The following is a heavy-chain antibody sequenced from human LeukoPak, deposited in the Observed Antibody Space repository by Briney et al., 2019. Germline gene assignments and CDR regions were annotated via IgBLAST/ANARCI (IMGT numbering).Heavy chain of an antibody. CDR2: ISDSGRST. CDR3: ARDRMVYTY. CDR1: GFTFSNYA. D-gene: IGHD3-10*01. Sequence: PGGSLRLSCAASGFTFSNYAMSWVRQAPGKGLEWVSAISDSGRSTYYADSVKGRFTISRDNSKNTLYLQMNSLRAEETAVYYCARDRMVYTYWGQGTLATVSS. V-gene: IGHV3-23*01. J-gene: IGHJ4*02.